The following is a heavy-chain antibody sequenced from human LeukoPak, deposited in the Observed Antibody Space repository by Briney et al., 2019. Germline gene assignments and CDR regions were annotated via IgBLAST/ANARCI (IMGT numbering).Heavy chain of an antibody. CDR1: GGSFSAYY. V-gene: IGHV4-34*01. D-gene: IGHD4-23*01. CDR2: INRSGST. CDR3: ARRGRDYGGNYGY. Sequence: PSETLSLTCAVYGGSFSAYYWSWIRQPPGKGLEWIGEINRSGSTNYNPSLKSRVTISVDTSKNQFSLKLSSVTAADTAVYYCARRGRDYGGNYGYWGQGTLVTVSS. J-gene: IGHJ4*02.